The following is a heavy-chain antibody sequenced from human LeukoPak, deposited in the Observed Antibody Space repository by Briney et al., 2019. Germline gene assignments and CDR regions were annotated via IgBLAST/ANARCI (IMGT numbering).Heavy chain of an antibody. CDR2: IWYDGSNK. D-gene: IGHD3-22*01. Sequence: PGGSLRLSCAASGFTFSSYGMHWVRQAPGKGLEWVAVIWYDGSNKYYADSVKGRFTISRDNSKNTLYLQMNSLRAEDTAVYYCARDDANYDSSGYPPEYWGQGTLVNVSS. CDR3: ARDDANYDSSGYPPEY. V-gene: IGHV3-33*01. CDR1: GFTFSSYG. J-gene: IGHJ4*02.